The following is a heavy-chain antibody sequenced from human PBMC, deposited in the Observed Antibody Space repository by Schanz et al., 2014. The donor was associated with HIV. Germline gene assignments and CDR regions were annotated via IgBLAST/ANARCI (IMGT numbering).Heavy chain of an antibody. Sequence: VQLVESGGGLIQPGGSLRLSCAASGLTVSNNYMSWVRQAPGKGLEWVSVIYSGGSTSYADSVRGRFTISRDNSKNTLYLQMNSLRADDTAVYYCARDPDPHRLRHRWPPGGQGTLVTVSS. CDR3: ARDPDPHRLRHRWPP. D-gene: IGHD6-13*01. CDR2: IYSGGST. CDR1: GLTVSNNY. V-gene: IGHV3-53*01. J-gene: IGHJ5*02.